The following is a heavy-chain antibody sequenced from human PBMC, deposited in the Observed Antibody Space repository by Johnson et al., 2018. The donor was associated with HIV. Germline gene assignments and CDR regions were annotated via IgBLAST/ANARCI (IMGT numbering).Heavy chain of an antibody. CDR1: GFTFSNYA. CDR3: ARRAHDAFDI. Sequence: VQLVESGGGLVQPGGSLRLSCAASGFTFSNYAMHWVRQAPGKGLEWVSGISWNSGSIGYADSVKGRFTISRDNSKNTLFLQMGSLRAEDMAVYYCARRAHDAFDIWGQGTMVTVSS. J-gene: IGHJ3*02. V-gene: IGHV3-64*07. CDR2: ISWNSGSI.